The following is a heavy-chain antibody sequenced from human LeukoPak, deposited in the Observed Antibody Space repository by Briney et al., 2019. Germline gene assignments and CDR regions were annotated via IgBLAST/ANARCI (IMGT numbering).Heavy chain of an antibody. Sequence: GGSLRLSCAASGFIFSSYAMNWVRQAPGKGLEWVSSISGSGDSTYSADSVKGRFTISRDNSKNTLYLQMNSLRAEDTAVYYCATTDKHGAFDIWGQGTMVTVSS. V-gene: IGHV3-23*01. CDR2: ISGSGDST. J-gene: IGHJ3*02. CDR3: ATTDKHGAFDI. CDR1: GFIFSSYA.